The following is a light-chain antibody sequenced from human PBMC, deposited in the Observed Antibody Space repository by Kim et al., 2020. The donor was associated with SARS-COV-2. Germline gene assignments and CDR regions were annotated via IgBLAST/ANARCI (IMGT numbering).Light chain of an antibody. V-gene: IGKV3-15*01. Sequence: EIVMTQSPATLSVSPGERATLSCRASQRVAHNLAWYQQKPGQAPGLLIHGASTRATGIPGRFSGSGSGTEFTLTISSLQSEDFAVYYCQHYNNWPSITFGGGTKVDIK. CDR2: GAS. CDR1: QRVAHN. J-gene: IGKJ4*01. CDR3: QHYNNWPSIT.